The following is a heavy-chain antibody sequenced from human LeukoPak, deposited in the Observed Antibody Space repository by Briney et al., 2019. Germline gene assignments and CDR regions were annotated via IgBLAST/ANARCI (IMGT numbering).Heavy chain of an antibody. D-gene: IGHD1-26*01. Sequence: QAGGSLRLSCAASGFTFSSYAMNWVRQAPGKGLEWVSYISSSGSTIYYADSVKGRFTISRDNAKNSLYQQMNSLRAEDAAVYYCARDPPVGAPTTEFDYWGQGTLVTVSS. V-gene: IGHV3-48*03. CDR1: GFTFSSYA. CDR3: ARDPPVGAPTTEFDY. J-gene: IGHJ4*02. CDR2: ISSSGSTI.